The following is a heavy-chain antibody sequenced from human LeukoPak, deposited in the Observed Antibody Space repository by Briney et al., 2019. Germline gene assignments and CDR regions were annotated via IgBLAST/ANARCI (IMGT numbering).Heavy chain of an antibody. CDR3: ARGGNSGGLYYYYGMDV. CDR2: IWYDGSNK. J-gene: IGHJ6*02. Sequence: GGSLRLSCAASGFTFSSYSMNWVRQAPGKGLEWVAVIWYDGSNKYYADSVKGRFTISRDNSKNTLYLQMNSLRAEDTAVYYCARGGNSGGLYYYYGMDVWGQGTTVTVSS. CDR1: GFTFSSYS. V-gene: IGHV3-33*08. D-gene: IGHD2-15*01.